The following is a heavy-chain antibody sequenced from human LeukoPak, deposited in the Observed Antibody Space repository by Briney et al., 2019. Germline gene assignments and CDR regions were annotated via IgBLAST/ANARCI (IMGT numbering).Heavy chain of an antibody. CDR1: GYTFTGHN. D-gene: IGHD3-3*01. Sequence: ASVKVSCKASGYTFTGHNIHWVRQAPGRGLEWMRRINPQTGGTSFAQKFQDRVTMTRDTSISTAYMDLNSLTSDDTAVYYCARDSNYYDFWSGYLPRSYYYGMDVWGQGTTVTVSS. CDR3: ARDSNYYDFWSGYLPRSYYYGMDV. V-gene: IGHV1-2*06. CDR2: INPQTGGT. J-gene: IGHJ6*02.